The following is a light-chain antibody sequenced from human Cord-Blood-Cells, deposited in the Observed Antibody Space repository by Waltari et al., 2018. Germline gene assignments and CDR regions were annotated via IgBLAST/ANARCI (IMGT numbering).Light chain of an antibody. J-gene: IGKJ1*01. CDR2: AAS. CDR3: QQSYSTLRRT. CDR1: QSISSY. V-gene: IGKV1-39*01. Sequence: DIQMIQSPSSLSASVGDRVTITCRASQSISSYLNWYQQKPGKAPKLLIYAASSLQSGVPSRFSGSGSGTDFTLTISSLQPEDFATYYCQQSYSTLRRTFGQGTKVEIK.